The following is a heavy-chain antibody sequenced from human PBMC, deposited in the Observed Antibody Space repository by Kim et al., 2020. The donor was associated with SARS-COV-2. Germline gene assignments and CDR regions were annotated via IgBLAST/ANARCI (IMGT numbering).Heavy chain of an antibody. CDR2: ISSSGSTI. CDR1: GFTFSDYY. J-gene: IGHJ4*02. V-gene: IGHV3-11*01. Sequence: GGSLRLSCAASGFTFSDYYMSWIRQAPGKGLEWVSYISSSGSTIYYADSVKGRFTISRDNAKNSLYLQMNSLRAEDTAVYYCARDRSFGGIAVLGPQGPFDYWGQGTLVTVSS. CDR3: ARDRSFGGIAVLGPQGPFDY. D-gene: IGHD6-19*01.